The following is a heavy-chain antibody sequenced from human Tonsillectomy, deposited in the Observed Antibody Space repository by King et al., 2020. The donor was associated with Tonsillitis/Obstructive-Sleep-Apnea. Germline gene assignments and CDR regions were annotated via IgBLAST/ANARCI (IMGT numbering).Heavy chain of an antibody. CDR1: GYSFTSYW. CDR3: AISYYGDYRYWYFDL. Sequence: EVQLVESGAEVKKPGESLKISCQGSGYSFTSYWIGWVRQMPGKGLEWMGIIYPGDSDTRYSPSFRGQVTISADKSISTAYLQWSSLKASDTALYYCAISYYGDYRYWYFDLWGRGTLVTVSS. D-gene: IGHD4-17*01. V-gene: IGHV5-51*01. CDR2: IYPGDSDT. J-gene: IGHJ2*01.